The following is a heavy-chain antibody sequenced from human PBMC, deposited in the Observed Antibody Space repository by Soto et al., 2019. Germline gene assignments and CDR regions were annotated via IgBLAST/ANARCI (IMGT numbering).Heavy chain of an antibody. D-gene: IGHD2-15*01. Sequence: QVPLVQSGSEVKKPGASVKVSCKASGYTFTNYGMSWVRQAPGQGLEWMGWISAYNGNTNHAQNFQGRVTMTTDTSTNTAYMEQRSLRSDDTAVYYCARCYCSVGSCYSCWHFDLWGRGALVTVSS. CDR2: ISAYNGNT. CDR3: ARCYCSVGSCYSCWHFDL. CDR1: GYTFTNYG. V-gene: IGHV1-18*01. J-gene: IGHJ2*01.